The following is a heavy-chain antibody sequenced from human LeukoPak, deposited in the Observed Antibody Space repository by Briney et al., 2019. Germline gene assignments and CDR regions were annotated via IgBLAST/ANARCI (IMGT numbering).Heavy chain of an antibody. V-gene: IGHV1-18*01. Sequence: ASVKVSCKASDFTFTNYGISWVRQAPGQGLEWMGWLNTHNANTNYAQKLQGRVTVTTWPFTSTAYMELRTLASDYSAVYYCAGGGTEVDFGMDVWGQGTTVTVSS. CDR3: AGGGTEVDFGMDV. J-gene: IGHJ6*02. CDR2: LNTHNANT. CDR1: DFTFTNYG. D-gene: IGHD6-25*01.